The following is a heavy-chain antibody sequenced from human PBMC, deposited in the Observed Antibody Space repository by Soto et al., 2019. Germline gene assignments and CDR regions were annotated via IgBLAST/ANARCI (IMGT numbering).Heavy chain of an antibody. J-gene: IGHJ6*03. D-gene: IGHD3-9*01. CDR2: IYYSGST. V-gene: IGHV4-59*01. Sequence: PSETLSLTCTVSGGSISSYYWSWIRQPPGKGLEWIGYIYYSGSTNYNPSLKSRVTISVDTSKNQFSLKLSSVTAADTAVYYCARVSAYYDILTGYSVPAYYYYTDVWGKGTTVTVSS. CDR1: GGSISSYY. CDR3: ARVSAYYDILTGYSVPAYYYYTDV.